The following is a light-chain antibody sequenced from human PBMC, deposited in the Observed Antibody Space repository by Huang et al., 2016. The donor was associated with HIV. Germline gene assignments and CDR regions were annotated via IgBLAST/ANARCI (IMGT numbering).Light chain of an antibody. CDR3: QQYNNWPPWT. V-gene: IGKV3-15*01. CDR1: QSVRSN. J-gene: IGKJ1*01. Sequence: EIVMTQSPATLSVSPGERATLSCRASQSVRSNLAWYQQKPCQAPRLLSYGAATRATGIPARFSGSGSGTEFTRTISSLQSEDFAVYYCQQYNNWPPWTFGQGTKVEIK. CDR2: GAA.